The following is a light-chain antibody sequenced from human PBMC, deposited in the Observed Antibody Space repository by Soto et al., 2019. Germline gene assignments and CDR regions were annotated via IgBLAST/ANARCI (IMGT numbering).Light chain of an antibody. CDR3: SSYTSSSTRV. Sequence: QAVMTQPASVSGSPGRSITISCTGTISDVGGYNYVSWYQQHPGKAPKLMIYEVSNRPSGVSNRFSGSKSGNTASLTISGLQAEDEADYYCSSYTSSSTRVFGTGTKVTVL. CDR1: ISDVGGYNY. CDR2: EVS. V-gene: IGLV2-14*01. J-gene: IGLJ1*01.